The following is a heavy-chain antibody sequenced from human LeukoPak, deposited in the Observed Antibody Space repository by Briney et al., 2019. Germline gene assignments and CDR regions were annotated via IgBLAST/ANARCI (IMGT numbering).Heavy chain of an antibody. CDR1: GFTFSTYW. J-gene: IGHJ4*02. V-gene: IGHV3-7*01. CDR3: ARGIVVPGIDY. Sequence: TGGSLRLSCAASGFTFSTYWMNWVRQAPGKGLEWVANIKQDGSEKYYVDSVKGRFVVSRDHAKNSLYLQMNSLGAEDTAVYYCARGIVVPGIDYWGQGTLVTVSS. CDR2: IKQDGSEK. D-gene: IGHD2-15*01.